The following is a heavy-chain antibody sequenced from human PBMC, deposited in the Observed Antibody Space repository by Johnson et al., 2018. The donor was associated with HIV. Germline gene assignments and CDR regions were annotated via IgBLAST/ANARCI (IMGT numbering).Heavy chain of an antibody. CDR2: IWYAGSNK. CDR1: GFTLRNYG. Sequence: QVQLVESGGGVVQPGRSLRLSCAASGFTLRNYGMHWVRQAPGKGLEWVAVIWYAGSNKYYADSVKGRFTISRDNSKNTLYLQMNSLRAEDTAVYYCAKDLSGYSYGYGAFDIWGQGTMVTVSS. V-gene: IGHV3-33*06. CDR3: AKDLSGYSYGYGAFDI. D-gene: IGHD5-18*01. J-gene: IGHJ3*02.